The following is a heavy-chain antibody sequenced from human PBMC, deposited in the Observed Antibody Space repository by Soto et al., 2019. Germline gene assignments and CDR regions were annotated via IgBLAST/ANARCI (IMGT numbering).Heavy chain of an antibody. CDR1: GGTFSSYA. D-gene: IGHD6-13*01. CDR3: ARPRTPHSTSFYFDC. CDR2: IIPIFGTS. J-gene: IGHJ4*02. Sequence: QGQLVQSGAEVKKPGSSVKVSCKASGGTFSSYAISWVRQAPGQGLEWMGGIIPIFGTSNYAQKFQGRVTITADESTSTAYMELSSLRSEDTAVYYCARPRTPHSTSFYFDCWGQGTLVTVSS. V-gene: IGHV1-69*01.